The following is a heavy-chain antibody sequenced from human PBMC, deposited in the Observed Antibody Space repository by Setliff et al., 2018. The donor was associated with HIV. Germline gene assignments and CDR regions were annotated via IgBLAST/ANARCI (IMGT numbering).Heavy chain of an antibody. CDR3: ARAAYGSSWYVGTKDYYYYYMDV. V-gene: IGHV4-59*01. CDR1: GGSISSYY. D-gene: IGHD6-13*01. J-gene: IGHJ6*03. CDR2: IYYSGST. Sequence: PSETLSLTCTVSGGSISSYYWSWIRQPPGKGLEWIGYIYYSGSTNYNPSPKSRVTISVDTSKNQFSLKLSSVTAADTAVYYCARAAYGSSWYVGTKDYYYYYMDVWGKGTTVTVSS.